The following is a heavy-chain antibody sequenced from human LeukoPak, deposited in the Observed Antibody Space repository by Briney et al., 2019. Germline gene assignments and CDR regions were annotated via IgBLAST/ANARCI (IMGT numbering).Heavy chain of an antibody. J-gene: IGHJ6*02. Sequence: PSETLSLTCAVYGGSFSDYFWGWIRQPPGKGLEWIGEINHSGRTYYNPSLKSRVTISVDTTKDQFSLNLSSVTAADTAVYYCARDVVVVPAAIHYGMDVWGQGTTVTVSS. CDR1: GGSFSDYF. D-gene: IGHD2-2*01. CDR3: ARDVVVVPAAIHYGMDV. CDR2: INHSGRT. V-gene: IGHV4-34*01.